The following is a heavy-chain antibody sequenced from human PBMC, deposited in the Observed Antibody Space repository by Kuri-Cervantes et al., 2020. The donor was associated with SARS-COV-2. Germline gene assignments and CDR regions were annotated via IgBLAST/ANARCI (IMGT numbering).Heavy chain of an antibody. CDR2: VSGYNDKT. CDR1: GYAFTSRG. CDR3: ARDMRTMVRGVTHNWFDP. Sequence: ASVKVSCKASGYAFTSRGISWVRQAPGQGLEWVGWVSGYNDKTNYAQKFQGRVTITRDTSASTAYMELSSLRSEDTAVYYCARDMRTMVRGVTHNWFDPWGQGTLVTVSS. V-gene: IGHV1-18*01. D-gene: IGHD3-10*01. J-gene: IGHJ5*02.